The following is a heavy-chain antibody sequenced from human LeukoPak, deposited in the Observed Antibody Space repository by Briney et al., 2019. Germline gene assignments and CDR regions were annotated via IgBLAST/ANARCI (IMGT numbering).Heavy chain of an antibody. CDR3: ARGVKYYYGSGKYWYFDL. CDR1: GGSFSGYY. CDR2: INHSGST. V-gene: IGHV4-34*01. Sequence: PSETLSLTCAVYGGSFSGYYWSWIRQPPGKGLEWIGEINHSGSTNYNPSLKSRVTISVDTSKNQFSPKLSSVTAADTAVYYCARGVKYYYGSGKYWYFDLWGRGTLVTVSS. J-gene: IGHJ2*01. D-gene: IGHD3-10*01.